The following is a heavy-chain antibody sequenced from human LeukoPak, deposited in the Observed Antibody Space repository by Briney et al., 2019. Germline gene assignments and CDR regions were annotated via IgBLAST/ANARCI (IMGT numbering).Heavy chain of an antibody. CDR2: TYYRSKWYN. J-gene: IGHJ4*02. CDR3: AREVGGYDSSGFYRPFDY. Sequence: SQTLSLTCAISGDSVSSNSAAWNWIRQSPSRGLEWLGRTYYRSKWYNDYAVSVKSRITINPDTSKNQFSLQLNSVTPEDTAVYYCAREVGGYDSSGFYRPFDYWGQGTLVTVSS. V-gene: IGHV6-1*01. D-gene: IGHD3-22*01. CDR1: GDSVSSNSAA.